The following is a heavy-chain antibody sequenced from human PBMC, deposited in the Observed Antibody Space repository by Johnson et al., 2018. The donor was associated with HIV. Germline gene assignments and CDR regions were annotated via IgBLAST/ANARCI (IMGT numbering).Heavy chain of an antibody. CDR3: VRDDRPDGFDI. CDR2: IKQDGSEK. CDR1: GFTFSNFW. J-gene: IGHJ3*02. V-gene: IGHV3-7*01. Sequence: VQLVESGGGRVQPGGSLRLSCAASGFTFSNFWMSWVRQAPGKGLEWVANIKQDGSEKYYLASVKGQFTVSRDNSKNTLYLQRSSLRAEDTALYYCVRDDRPDGFDIWGQGTMVTVSS.